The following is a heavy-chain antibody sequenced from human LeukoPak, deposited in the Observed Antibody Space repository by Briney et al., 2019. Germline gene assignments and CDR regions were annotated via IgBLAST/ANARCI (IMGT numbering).Heavy chain of an antibody. J-gene: IGHJ4*02. CDR1: GGSISSGGYY. Sequence: PSETLSLTCTVSGGSISSGGYYWSWIRQHPGKGLEWIGYIYHSGSTYYNPSLKSRVTISVDTSKNQFSLKLSSVTAADTAVYYCARVPNQSKYSIGNYWGQGTLVTVSP. D-gene: IGHD1-14*01. CDR3: ARVPNQSKYSIGNY. CDR2: IYHSGST. V-gene: IGHV4-31*03.